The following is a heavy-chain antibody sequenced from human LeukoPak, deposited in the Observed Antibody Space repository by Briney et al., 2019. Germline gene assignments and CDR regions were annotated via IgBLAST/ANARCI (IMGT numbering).Heavy chain of an antibody. D-gene: IGHD5/OR15-5a*01. CDR2: IYYSGST. CDR1: GGSISSGGYY. J-gene: IGHJ3*02. CDR3: ARAVSDDAFDI. V-gene: IGHV4-31*03. Sequence: NPSETLSLTCTVSGGSISSGGYYWSWIRQHPGKGLEWIGYIYYSGSTYYNPSLKSRVTISVDTSKNQFSLKLSSVTAADTAVYYCARAVSDDAFDIWGQGTMVTVSS.